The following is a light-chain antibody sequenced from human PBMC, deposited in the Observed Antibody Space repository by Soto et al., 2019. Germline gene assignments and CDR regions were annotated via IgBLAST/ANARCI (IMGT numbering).Light chain of an antibody. Sequence: IVLTQSPGTLSLSPGERATLSCRASQSVSSSYLAWYQQKPGQAPRLLIYGASSRATGIPDRFSGSGSGTDFTLTINRLEPEDSAVYYCQQYGSSPWTFGQGTKVEIK. V-gene: IGKV3-20*01. CDR2: GAS. CDR3: QQYGSSPWT. CDR1: QSVSSSY. J-gene: IGKJ1*01.